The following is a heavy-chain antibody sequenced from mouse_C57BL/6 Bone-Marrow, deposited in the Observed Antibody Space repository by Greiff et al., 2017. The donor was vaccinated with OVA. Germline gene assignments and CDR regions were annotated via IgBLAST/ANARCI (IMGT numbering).Heavy chain of an antibody. Sequence: QVQLQQSGAELARPGASVKLSCKASGYTFTSYGISWVKQRTGQGPEWIGEIYPRSGNTYYNEKFKGKATLTADKSSSTAYMELRSLTSEDSAVYICARSLMVRAWFAYWGQGTLVTVSA. CDR1: GYTFTSYG. CDR2: IYPRSGNT. V-gene: IGHV1-81*01. CDR3: ARSLMVRAWFAY. D-gene: IGHD1-1*02. J-gene: IGHJ3*01.